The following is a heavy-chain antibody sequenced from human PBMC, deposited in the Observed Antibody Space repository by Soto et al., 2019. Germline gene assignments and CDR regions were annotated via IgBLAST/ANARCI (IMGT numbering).Heavy chain of an antibody. J-gene: IGHJ5*02. CDR2: ISRSGST. CDR3: ARAVAPYLGTWFDP. D-gene: IGHD3-16*01. Sequence: QLQLQESGSGLVKPSQTLSLTRTVSGGSITSGNSYSWSWIRQPPGKGLEWIGSISRSGSTSYNPSLKGRVTISVDKSKNQFSLNLSSVTAADMAVYYCARAVAPYLGTWFDPWGQGTLVIVSS. V-gene: IGHV4-30-2*01. CDR1: GGSITSGNSYS.